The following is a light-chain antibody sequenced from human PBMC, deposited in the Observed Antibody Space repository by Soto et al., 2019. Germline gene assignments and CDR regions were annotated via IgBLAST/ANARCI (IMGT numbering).Light chain of an antibody. Sequence: DIQMTQSPSPRSASLGDRFTITCRASQSISSGLAWYQQKPGKAPKLLIYKASSLESGVPSRFSGSGSGTEFTLTISSLQPDDFATYYCQQYNSYSGTFGQGTKVDIK. CDR3: QQYNSYSGT. V-gene: IGKV1-5*03. J-gene: IGKJ1*01. CDR2: KAS. CDR1: QSISSG.